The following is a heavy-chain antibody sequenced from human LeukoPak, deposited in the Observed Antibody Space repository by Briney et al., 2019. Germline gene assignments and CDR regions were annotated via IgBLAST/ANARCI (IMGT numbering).Heavy chain of an antibody. D-gene: IGHD5-18*01. Sequence: ASVKVSCKASGGTFSSSAISWVRQAPGQGLEWMGGIIPIFGTANYAQKFQGRVTITTDESTSTAYMELSSLRSEDTAVYYCARQGNTAMATFDYWGQGTMVTVSS. J-gene: IGHJ4*02. CDR2: IIPIFGTA. CDR1: GGTFSSSA. CDR3: ARQGNTAMATFDY. V-gene: IGHV1-69*05.